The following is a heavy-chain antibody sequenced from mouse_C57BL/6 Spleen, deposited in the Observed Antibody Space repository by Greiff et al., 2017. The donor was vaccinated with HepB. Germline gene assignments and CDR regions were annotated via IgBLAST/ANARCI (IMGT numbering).Heavy chain of an antibody. D-gene: IGHD2-3*01. CDR2: ISSGGDYI. CDR3: TRDDGYYEGVAY. V-gene: IGHV5-9-1*02. J-gene: IGHJ3*01. Sequence: EVKLMESGEGLVKPGGSLKLSCAASGFTFSSYAMSWVRQTPEKRLEWVAYISSGGDYIYYADTVKGRFTISRDNARNTLYLQMSSLKSEDTAMYYCTRDDGYYEGVAYWGQGTLVTVSA. CDR1: GFTFSSYA.